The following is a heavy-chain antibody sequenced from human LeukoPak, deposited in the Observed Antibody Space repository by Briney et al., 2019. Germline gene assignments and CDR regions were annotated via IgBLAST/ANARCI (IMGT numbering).Heavy chain of an antibody. CDR2: MNPNSGNT. V-gene: IGHV1-8*03. CDR3: ARRGIAVAGAYYYYYYYMDV. Sequence: GASVKVSCKASGYTFTSYDINWVRQATGHGLEWMGWMNPNSGNTGCAQKFQGRVTITRNTSISTAYMELSSLRSDDTAVYYCARRGIAVAGAYYYYYYYMDVWGKGTTVTVSS. CDR1: GYTFTSYD. J-gene: IGHJ6*03. D-gene: IGHD6-19*01.